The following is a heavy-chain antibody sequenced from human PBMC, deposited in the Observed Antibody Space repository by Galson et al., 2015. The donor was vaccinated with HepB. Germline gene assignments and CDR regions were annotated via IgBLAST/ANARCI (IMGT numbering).Heavy chain of an antibody. CDR2: IYLDGSA. Sequence: SLRLSCAASGLTVGNNYMSWVRQAPGKGLEWVSIIYLDGSAYYADSVRGRFTISRDNSKNTVYLQMNSLRAEDTAVYYCTRGGDGSSWNYFDYWGQGTLVTVSS. CDR3: TRGGDGSSWNYFDY. J-gene: IGHJ4*02. D-gene: IGHD1-26*01. V-gene: IGHV3-66*01. CDR1: GLTVGNNY.